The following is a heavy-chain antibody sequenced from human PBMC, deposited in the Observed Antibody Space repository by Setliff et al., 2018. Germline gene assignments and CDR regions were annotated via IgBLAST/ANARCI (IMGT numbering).Heavy chain of an antibody. Sequence: GESLKISCKGSGYSFTSYWIGWVRQMPGEGLEWMGTIHPSNSDTVYSPSFQGQVTISADRSITTAYLQWSSLKASDTAIYYCARNRVALYDAFDIWGQGTMVTVSS. V-gene: IGHV5-51*01. CDR2: IHPSNSDT. D-gene: IGHD5-12*01. J-gene: IGHJ3*02. CDR3: ARNRVALYDAFDI. CDR1: GYSFTSYW.